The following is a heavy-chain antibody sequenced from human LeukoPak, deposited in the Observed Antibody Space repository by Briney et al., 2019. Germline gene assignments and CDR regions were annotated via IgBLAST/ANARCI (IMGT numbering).Heavy chain of an antibody. D-gene: IGHD3-22*01. Sequence: PGGSLRLSCAASGFTFTDYAMSWVRQAPEKGLEWVSVIYSGGSTYYADSVKGRFTISRDNSKNTLYLQMNSLRAEDTAVYYCARDRFYYDHYGMDVWGQGTTVTVSS. V-gene: IGHV3-53*01. J-gene: IGHJ6*02. CDR2: IYSGGST. CDR3: ARDRFYYDHYGMDV. CDR1: GFTFTDYA.